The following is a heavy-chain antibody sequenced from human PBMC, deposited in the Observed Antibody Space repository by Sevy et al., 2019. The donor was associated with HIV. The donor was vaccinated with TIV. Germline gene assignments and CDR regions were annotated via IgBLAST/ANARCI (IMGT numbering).Heavy chain of an antibody. CDR1: GFKLGDYV. CDR2: IRSKAYGDTR. Sequence: GSLRLSCRASGFKLGDYVMNWFRQAPGKGLDWVGFIRSKAYGDTREYAASVKGRVTISKEDYKGIAYLQMNRLKTKDTARYYCTRAMYYHDSGSYYGMDVWGQGTTVTVSS. D-gene: IGHD3-10*01. J-gene: IGHJ6*02. V-gene: IGHV3-49*03. CDR3: TRAMYYHDSGSYYGMDV.